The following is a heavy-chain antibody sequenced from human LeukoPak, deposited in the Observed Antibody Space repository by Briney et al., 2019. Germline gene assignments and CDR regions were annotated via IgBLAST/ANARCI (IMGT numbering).Heavy chain of an antibody. V-gene: IGHV4-39*01. CDR3: ARHRDQTSFDY. J-gene: IGHJ4*02. CDR2: IYYSGST. Sequence: SETLSLTCTVSGGSISSSSYYWDWIRQPSGKGLEWIGSIYYSGSTYYNPSLKSRVTISVDTSKNQFSLKLSSVTAADTAVYYCARHRDQTSFDYWGQGTLVTVSS. CDR1: GGSISSSSYY.